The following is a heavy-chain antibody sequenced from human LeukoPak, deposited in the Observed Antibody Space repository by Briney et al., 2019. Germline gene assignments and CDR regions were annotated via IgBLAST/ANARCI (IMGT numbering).Heavy chain of an antibody. Sequence: GRSLRLSCAASGFTFSSYVMHWVRQAPGKGLEWVAVISSDGSDKYYADSGKGRFTISRDNSKNQLYLQMNSLRAEDTAVYYCAKGVRGVIAYYFDYWGQGTLVTVSP. J-gene: IGHJ4*02. CDR3: AKGVRGVIAYYFDY. V-gene: IGHV3-30*18. CDR2: ISSDGSDK. CDR1: GFTFSSYV. D-gene: IGHD3-10*01.